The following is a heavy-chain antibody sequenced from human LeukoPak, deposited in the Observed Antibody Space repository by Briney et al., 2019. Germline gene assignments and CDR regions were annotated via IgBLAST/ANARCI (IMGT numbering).Heavy chain of an antibody. CDR3: ASLGDHHDFWFFDI. V-gene: IGHV4-59*08. CDR2: IYYSGST. CDR1: GGSISSYY. D-gene: IGHD3-3*01. J-gene: IGHJ3*02. Sequence: PSETLSLTCTVSGGSISSYYWSWIRQPPGKGLEWIGYIYYSGSTNYNPSLKSRVTISVDTSKNQFSLKLSSVTAADTAVYYCASLGDHHDFWFFDIWGQGTMVTVSS.